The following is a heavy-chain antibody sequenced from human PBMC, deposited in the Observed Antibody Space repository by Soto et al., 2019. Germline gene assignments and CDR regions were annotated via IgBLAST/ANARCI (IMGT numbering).Heavy chain of an antibody. CDR1: GGTFSSYA. J-gene: IGHJ3*02. Sequence: SVKVSCKASGGTFSSYAISWVRQAPGQGLEWMGGIIPIFGTANYAQKFQGRVTITADESTSTAYMELSSLRSEDTAVYYCARGEADCGEYDAFDIWDQGTMVTVSS. D-gene: IGHD4-17*01. V-gene: IGHV1-69*13. CDR3: ARGEADCGEYDAFDI. CDR2: IIPIFGTA.